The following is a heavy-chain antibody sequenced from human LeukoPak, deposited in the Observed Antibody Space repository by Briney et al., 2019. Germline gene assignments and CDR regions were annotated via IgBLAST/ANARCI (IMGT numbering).Heavy chain of an antibody. J-gene: IGHJ4*01. CDR3: ARDNTYYDILTGYFPEYYFDY. Sequence: GGSLRLSCAASGFTFSNFGMHWVRQAPGKGLEWVAVIWYDGSNKYYADSVKGRFAISRDNSKNTLYLQMNSLRAEDTAVYYCARDNTYYDILTGYFPEYYFDYWGHGTLVTVSS. CDR1: GFTFSNFG. D-gene: IGHD3-9*01. CDR2: IWYDGSNK. V-gene: IGHV3-33*01.